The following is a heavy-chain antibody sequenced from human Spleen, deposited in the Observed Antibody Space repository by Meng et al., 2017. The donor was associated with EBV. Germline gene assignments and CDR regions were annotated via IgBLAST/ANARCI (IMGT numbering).Heavy chain of an antibody. V-gene: IGHV1-3*01. CDR1: GCTFTIYG. D-gene: IGHD2-2*01. J-gene: IGHJ5*02. CDR3: ARPRVDDWFDP. CDR2: INGGDGDT. Sequence: VHLVQSGDGVKKPGASVNVSCKASGCTFTIYGIHWVRQAPGQRLEWMGRINGGDGDTKYSQKFQGRITITRDTSAYIGYMELTSLTFEDTAVYFCARPRVDDWFDPWGQGTLVTVSS.